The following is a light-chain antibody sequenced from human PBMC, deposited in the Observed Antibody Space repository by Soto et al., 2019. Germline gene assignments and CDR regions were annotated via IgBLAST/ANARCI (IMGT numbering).Light chain of an antibody. V-gene: IGKV3-15*01. CDR1: QSVSSN. CDR2: GAS. J-gene: IGKJ4*02. Sequence: EIVMTQSPATLFLSPGERAPVSCRASQSVSSNLAWYQQKPGQAPRLLIYGASTRATGIPARFSGSGSGTEFTLTISSLEPEDFAVYFCQQRSSWPLTFGGGTEVDIK. CDR3: QQRSSWPLT.